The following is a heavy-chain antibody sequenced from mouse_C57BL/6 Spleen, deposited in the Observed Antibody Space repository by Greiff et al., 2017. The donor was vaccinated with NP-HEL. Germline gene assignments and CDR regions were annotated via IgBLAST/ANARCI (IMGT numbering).Heavy chain of an antibody. V-gene: IGHV1-54*01. CDR1: GYAFTNYL. CDR3: ARRGCYGSSCWYFDV. D-gene: IGHD1-1*01. Sequence: QVQLQQSGAELVRPGTSVKVSCTASGYAFTNYLIDWVKQRPGQGLEWIGVINPGSGGTNYNEKFKGKATLTADKSSSTAYMQLSSLTSEDSAVYFGARRGCYGSSCWYFDVWGTGTTVTVSS. CDR2: INPGSGGT. J-gene: IGHJ1*03.